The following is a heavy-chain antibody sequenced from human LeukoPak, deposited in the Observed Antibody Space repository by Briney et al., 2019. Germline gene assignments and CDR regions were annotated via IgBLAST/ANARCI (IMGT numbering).Heavy chain of an antibody. Sequence: PGGSLRLSCAASGFTFSSYAMHWVRQAPGKGLEWVAVISYDGSNKYYADSVKGRFTISRDNSKNTLYLQMNSLRAEDTAVYYCARPCEYYYDSSGYPHWGQGTLVTVSS. D-gene: IGHD3-22*01. CDR2: ISYDGSNK. J-gene: IGHJ4*02. V-gene: IGHV3-30-3*01. CDR3: ARPCEYYYDSSGYPH. CDR1: GFTFSSYA.